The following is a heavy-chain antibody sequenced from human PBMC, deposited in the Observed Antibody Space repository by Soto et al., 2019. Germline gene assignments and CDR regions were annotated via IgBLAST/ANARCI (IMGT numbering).Heavy chain of an antibody. V-gene: IGHV4-59*01. D-gene: IGHD6-19*01. CDR3: ARGAGSSGWYAEYFQH. J-gene: IGHJ1*01. Sequence: LSLTCTVSGGSISSYYWSWIRQPPGKGLEWIGYIYYSGSTNYNPSLKSRVTISVDTSKNQFSLKLSSVTAADTAVYYCARGAGSSGWYAEYFQHWGQGTLVTVSS. CDR1: GGSISSYY. CDR2: IYYSGST.